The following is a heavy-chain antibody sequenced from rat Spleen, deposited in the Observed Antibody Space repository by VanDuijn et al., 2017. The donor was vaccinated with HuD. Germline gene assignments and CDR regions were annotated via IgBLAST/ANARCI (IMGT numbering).Heavy chain of an antibody. CDR2: ISYDGSRT. D-gene: IGHD1-1*01. V-gene: IGHV5-29*01. CDR1: GFTFSDYY. CDR3: ARHEDYSGLDY. J-gene: IGHJ2*01. Sequence: EVHLVESDGGLVQPGRSLKLSCAASGFTFSDYYMAWVRQAPTTGLEWVATISYDGSRTYYRDSVKGRFTISRDNTKSTLYLQMDSLRSEDTATYFCARHEDYSGLDYWGQGVMVTVSS.